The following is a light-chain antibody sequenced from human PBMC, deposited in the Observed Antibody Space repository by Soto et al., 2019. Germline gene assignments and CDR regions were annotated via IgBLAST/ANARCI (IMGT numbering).Light chain of an antibody. CDR2: NAS. CDR3: QQYNNDYPWT. J-gene: IGKJ1*01. CDR1: QSIGSW. V-gene: IGKV1-5*03. Sequence: DIQMTQSPSTLSASVGDRVILTCRASQSIGSWLAWYQQKAGKGPKLLIYNASSLKSGVPSRFSGSGSGTEFTLTISSLQPDDFATYYCQQYNNDYPWTFGQGTKVEVK.